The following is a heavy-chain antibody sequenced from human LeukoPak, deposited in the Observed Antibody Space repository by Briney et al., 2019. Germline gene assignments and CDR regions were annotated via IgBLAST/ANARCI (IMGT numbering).Heavy chain of an antibody. CDR3: ARGSQYYGGKDPTDY. Sequence: SVKVSCKASGGTFSSYAISWVRQAPGQGLEWMGGIIPIFGTANYAQKFQGRVTITADESTSTAYMELSSLRSEDTAVYYCARGSQYYGGKDPTDYWGQGTLVTVSS. CDR1: GGTFSSYA. CDR2: IIPIFGTA. J-gene: IGHJ4*02. V-gene: IGHV1-69*01. D-gene: IGHD4-23*01.